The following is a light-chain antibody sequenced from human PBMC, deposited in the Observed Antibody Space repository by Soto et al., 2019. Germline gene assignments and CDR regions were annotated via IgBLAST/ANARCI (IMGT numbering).Light chain of an antibody. V-gene: IGKV1-39*01. Sequence: DIQMTQSPAALSASVGDRVTITCQASQDISNYLNWYQQKPGKAPKLLIYDASSLQSWVPSRFTGSGSGTDFTLTISSLQPEDFATYYCQQSYTSWWTFGQGTKVDI. J-gene: IGKJ1*01. CDR3: QQSYTSWWT. CDR1: QDISNY. CDR2: DAS.